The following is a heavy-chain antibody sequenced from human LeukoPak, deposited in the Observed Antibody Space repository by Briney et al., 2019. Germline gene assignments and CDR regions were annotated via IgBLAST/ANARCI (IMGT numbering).Heavy chain of an antibody. CDR1: GFTFSSYA. CDR2: ISGSGGST. CDR3: AKDLGVTGYYYYYMDV. D-gene: IGHD4-11*01. J-gene: IGHJ6*03. Sequence: PGGSLRLSCAASGFTFSSYAMSWVRQAPGKGLEWVSAISGSGGSTYYADSVKGRFTISRDNSKNTLYLQMNSLRAEDTAVYYCAKDLGVTGYYYYYMDVWGEGTTVTVSS. V-gene: IGHV3-23*01.